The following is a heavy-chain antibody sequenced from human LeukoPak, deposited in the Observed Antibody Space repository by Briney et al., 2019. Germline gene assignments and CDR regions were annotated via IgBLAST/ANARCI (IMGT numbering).Heavy chain of an antibody. CDR1: GYTFTGYY. CDR3: ARDLDNYYDSSGYYYVRGSDY. CDR2: INPNSGGT. D-gene: IGHD3-22*01. V-gene: IGHV1-2*02. Sequence: ASVKVSCKASGYTFTGYYMHWVRQAPGQGLEWMGWINPNSGGTSYAQKFQGRVTMTRDTSISTAYMELSRLRSDDTAVYYCARDLDNYYDSSGYYYVRGSDYWGQGTLVTVSS. J-gene: IGHJ4*02.